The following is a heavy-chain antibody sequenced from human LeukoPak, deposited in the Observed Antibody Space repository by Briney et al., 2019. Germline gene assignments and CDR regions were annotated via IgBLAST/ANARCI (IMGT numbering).Heavy chain of an antibody. CDR2: ISSSGTAI. V-gene: IGHV3-48*04. Sequence: PGGSLRLSCAASGFSFSSYNMNWFRQAPGEGLEWVAYISSSGTAIDYADSVKGRFTISRDNAKNSLYLQMNSLRVEDTAMYYCARDSLTVVTPKPFYWGQGTLVTVSS. CDR3: ARDSLTVVTPKPFY. CDR1: GFSFSSYN. D-gene: IGHD4-23*01. J-gene: IGHJ4*02.